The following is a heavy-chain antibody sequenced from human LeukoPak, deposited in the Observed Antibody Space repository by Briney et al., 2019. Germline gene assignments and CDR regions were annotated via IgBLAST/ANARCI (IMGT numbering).Heavy chain of an antibody. CDR2: ISAYNGNT. CDR1: GYTFTSYY. Sequence: ASVKVSCKASGYTFTSYYMHWVRQAPGQGLEWMGWISAYNGNTNYAQKLQGRVTMTTDTSTSTAYMELRSLRSDDTAVYYCARVKDDSSGYYYVDEYFQHWGQGTLVTVSS. J-gene: IGHJ1*01. V-gene: IGHV1-18*04. CDR3: ARVKDDSSGYYYVDEYFQH. D-gene: IGHD3-22*01.